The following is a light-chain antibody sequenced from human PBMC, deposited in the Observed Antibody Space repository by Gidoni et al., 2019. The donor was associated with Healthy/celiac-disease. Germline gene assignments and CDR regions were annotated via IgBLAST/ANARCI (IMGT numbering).Light chain of an antibody. J-gene: IGKJ1*01. CDR2: GAS. V-gene: IGKV3-15*01. CDR1: QRVSSN. CDR3: EQYNNWLRT. Sequence: EIVMTQSPATLSVSPGDSATLSCRASQRVSSNLGWYQQKPGQAPRLLIYGASTRATGIPARFSGSGSGREFTLTISSLQSEDFAVYYCEQYNNWLRTFGQGTKVEIK.